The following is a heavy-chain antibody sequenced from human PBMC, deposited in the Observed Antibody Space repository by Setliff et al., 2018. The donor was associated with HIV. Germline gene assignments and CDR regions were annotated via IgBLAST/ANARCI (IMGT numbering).Heavy chain of an antibody. J-gene: IGHJ4*02. V-gene: IGHV4-39*01. D-gene: IGHD1-1*01. Sequence: SETLSFTCTVSGGSISTSSYYWGWIRQPPGKGLEWIGSIYYSGNTYCKPSLKSRITISVDTSKNQFSLKLNSVTAADTAVYYRARLPTTAVYYFDYWGQGTLVTVSS. CDR1: GGSISTSSYY. CDR2: IYYSGNT. CDR3: ARLPTTAVYYFDY.